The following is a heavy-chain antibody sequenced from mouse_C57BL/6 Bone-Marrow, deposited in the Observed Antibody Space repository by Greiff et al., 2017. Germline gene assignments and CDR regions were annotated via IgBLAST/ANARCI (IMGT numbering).Heavy chain of an antibody. D-gene: IGHD1-1*01. Sequence: QVHVKQSGAELARPGASVKLSCKASGYTFTSYGISWVKQRTGQGLEWIGEIYPRSGNTYYNEKFKGKATLTADKSSSTAYMGLRSLTSEDSAVYCCARRYYGSSYWYFDVWGTGTTVTVSS. CDR2: IYPRSGNT. V-gene: IGHV1-81*01. CDR1: GYTFTSYG. CDR3: ARRYYGSSYWYFDV. J-gene: IGHJ1*03.